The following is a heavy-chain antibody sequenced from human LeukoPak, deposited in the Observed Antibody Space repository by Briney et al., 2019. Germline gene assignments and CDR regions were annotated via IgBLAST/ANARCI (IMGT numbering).Heavy chain of an antibody. Sequence: SETLSLTCTVSGGSISSYYWSWIRQPPGKGLEWIGYIYYSGSTNYNPSLMSRVTISVDTSKNQFSLKLSSVTAADTAVYYCARDPSSWGGSFDYWGQGTLVTVSS. J-gene: IGHJ4*02. D-gene: IGHD2-2*01. CDR1: GGSISSYY. V-gene: IGHV4-59*01. CDR2: IYYSGST. CDR3: ARDPSSWGGSFDY.